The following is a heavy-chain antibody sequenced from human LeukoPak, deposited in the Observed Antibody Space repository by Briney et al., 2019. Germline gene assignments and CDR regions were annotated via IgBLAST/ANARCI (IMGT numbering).Heavy chain of an antibody. J-gene: IGHJ6*02. CDR1: GFTFSSYA. D-gene: IGHD6-19*01. Sequence: GGSLRLSCAASGFTFSSYAMHWVRQAPGKGLEWVAVISYDGSNKYYADSVKGRFTISRDNSKNTLYLQMNSLRAADTAVYYCARDTGYSSGYSTYYYYGMDVWGQGTTVTVSS. CDR3: ARDTGYSSGYSTYYYYGMDV. V-gene: IGHV3-30-3*01. CDR2: ISYDGSNK.